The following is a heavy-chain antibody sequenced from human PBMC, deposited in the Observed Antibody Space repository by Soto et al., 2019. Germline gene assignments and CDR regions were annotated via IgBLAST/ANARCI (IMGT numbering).Heavy chain of an antibody. V-gene: IGHV3-23*01. CDR3: AKDLNSSPHDAFDI. J-gene: IGHJ3*02. CDR1: GFTFSSYA. Sequence: EVQLLESGGGLVQPGGSLRLSCAAAGFTFSSYAMSWFRQAPGKGLELASAISGSGCSTYYADSVKGRFTNSRDNSKNKLYRQMNSLRAVDTAVYYCAKDLNSSPHDAFDIWGQGTMVTVSS. D-gene: IGHD4-4*01. CDR2: ISGSGCST.